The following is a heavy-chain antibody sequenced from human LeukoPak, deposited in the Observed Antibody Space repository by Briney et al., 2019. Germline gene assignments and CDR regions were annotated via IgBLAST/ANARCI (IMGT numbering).Heavy chain of an antibody. CDR1: GDSVSSDSAT. CDR2: TYYRSKWYT. J-gene: IGHJ4*02. CDR3: ARDAPGQSYFDY. D-gene: IGHD2-2*01. V-gene: IGHV6-1*01. Sequence: SQTLSLTCDISGDSVSSDSATWSWIRQTPSRGLEWLGRTYYRSKWYTDYAVSVKGRITVNPDTSKNQFSLQLNSVTPEDTAVYYCARDAPGQSYFDYWGQGTLVTVSS.